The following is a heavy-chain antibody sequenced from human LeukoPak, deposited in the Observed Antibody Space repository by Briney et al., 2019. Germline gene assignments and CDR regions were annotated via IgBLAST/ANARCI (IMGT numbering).Heavy chain of an antibody. D-gene: IGHD3-22*01. CDR2: IYTSGST. V-gene: IGHV4-4*07. J-gene: IGHJ6*03. CDR3: ARVAARGYYDSSGKTLQEGYYCYYMDV. Sequence: PSETLSLTCTVSGGSMSSYYWSWIRQPAGKGLEWIGRIYTSGSTNYNPSLKSRVTMSVDTSKNLFSLKLNSVTAADTAVYYCARVAARGYYDSSGKTLQEGYYCYYMDVWGKGTTVTVSS. CDR1: GGSMSSYY.